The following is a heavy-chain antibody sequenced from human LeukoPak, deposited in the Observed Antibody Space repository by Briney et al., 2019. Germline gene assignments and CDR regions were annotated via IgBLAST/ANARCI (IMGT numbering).Heavy chain of an antibody. D-gene: IGHD3/OR15-3a*01. Sequence: SETLSLTCAVYGESFTTYYWGWIRQTPGKGLELIGEINHTGSTNYNPSLKSRVTISVDTSKNQFSLKLSSVTAADTAVYYCARQTGSGLFILPGGQGTLVTVSS. V-gene: IGHV4-34*01. CDR2: INHTGST. J-gene: IGHJ4*02. CDR1: GESFTTYY. CDR3: ARQTGSGLFILP.